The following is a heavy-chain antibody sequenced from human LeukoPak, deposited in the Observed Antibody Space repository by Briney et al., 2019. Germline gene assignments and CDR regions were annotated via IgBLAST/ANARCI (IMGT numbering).Heavy chain of an antibody. Sequence: GGSLRLSCAASGFTFDDYAMHWVRQAPGKGLEWVSGISWNSGSIGYADSVKGRFTTSRDNAKNSLYLQMNSLRAEDTAVYYCSKKGQNEDYGKPDWGQGTLVTVSS. CDR2: ISWNSGSI. V-gene: IGHV3-9*01. J-gene: IGHJ4*02. CDR1: GFTFDDYA. D-gene: IGHD4-17*01. CDR3: SKKGQNEDYGKPD.